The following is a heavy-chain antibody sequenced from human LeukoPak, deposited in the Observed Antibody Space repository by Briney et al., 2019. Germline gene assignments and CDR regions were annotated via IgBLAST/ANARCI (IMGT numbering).Heavy chain of an antibody. CDR3: ARRTYYYDSSGYSFPFVDY. D-gene: IGHD3-22*01. CDR1: GGSISSGSYY. V-gene: IGHV4-61*02. J-gene: IGHJ4*02. Sequence: PSETLSLTCTVSGGSISSGSYYWSWIRQPAGKGLEWIGRIYTSGSTNYNPSLKSRVTISVDTSKNQFSLKLSSVTAADTAVYYCARRTYYYDSSGYSFPFVDYWGQGTLVTVSS. CDR2: IYTSGST.